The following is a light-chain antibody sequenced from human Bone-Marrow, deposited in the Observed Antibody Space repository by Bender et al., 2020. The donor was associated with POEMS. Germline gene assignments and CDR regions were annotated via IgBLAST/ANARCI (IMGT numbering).Light chain of an antibody. Sequence: QSVLTQPPSASGTPGQKVTISCSGGSSNIGSYFVYWYQQFPGTAPKLVIYGNDQRPSGVPDRLSGSKSSTSASLAISGLRSEDEADYYCAAWDDSLNGRYVFGSGTKVTVL. CDR2: GND. J-gene: IGLJ1*01. V-gene: IGLV1-47*01. CDR3: AAWDDSLNGRYV. CDR1: SSNIGSYF.